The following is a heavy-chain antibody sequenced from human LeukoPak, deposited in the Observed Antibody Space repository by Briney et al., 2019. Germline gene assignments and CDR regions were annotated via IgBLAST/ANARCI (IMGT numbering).Heavy chain of an antibody. CDR1: GFTFSSYW. J-gene: IGHJ6*02. Sequence: GGSLRLSCAASGFTFSSYWMSWVRQAPGKELEWVSAISGSGGSTYYADSVKGRFTISRDNSKNTLYLQMNSLRAEDTAVYYCAKEGYYYYGMDVWGQGTTVTVSS. CDR3: AKEGYYYYGMDV. V-gene: IGHV3-23*01. CDR2: ISGSGGST.